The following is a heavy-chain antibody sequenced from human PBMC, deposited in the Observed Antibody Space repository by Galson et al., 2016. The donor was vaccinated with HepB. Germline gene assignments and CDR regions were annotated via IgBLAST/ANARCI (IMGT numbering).Heavy chain of an antibody. D-gene: IGHD3-10*01. CDR3: ARGAYLWFHNKGEYYFDY. V-gene: IGHV3-30*04. CDR1: GFTFSRYS. CDR2: ISQDGSNK. J-gene: IGHJ4*02. Sequence: SLRLSCAAPGFTFSRYSAHWVRQAPGKGLEWVSVISQDGSNKFYADSVMGRFTISRDNSKNTLYLEMNSLRPEDTAVYYCARGAYLWFHNKGEYYFDYWGQGTLVTVSS.